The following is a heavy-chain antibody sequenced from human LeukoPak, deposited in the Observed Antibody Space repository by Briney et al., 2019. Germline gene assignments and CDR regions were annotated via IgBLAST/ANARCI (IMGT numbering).Heavy chain of an antibody. Sequence: HPGGSLRLSCAASGFTFSNYAMGWVRQAPGKGLEWVSAISGSGGSTYYADSVKGRFTISRDNSKNTLYLQMNSLRAEDTAVYYCAKAVVVRGYIDYWGQGTLVTVSS. CDR1: GFTFSNYA. D-gene: IGHD3-10*01. V-gene: IGHV3-23*01. J-gene: IGHJ4*02. CDR2: ISGSGGST. CDR3: AKAVVVRGYIDY.